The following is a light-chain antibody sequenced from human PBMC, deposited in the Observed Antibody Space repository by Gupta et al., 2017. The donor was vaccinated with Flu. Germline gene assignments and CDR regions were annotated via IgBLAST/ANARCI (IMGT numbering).Light chain of an antibody. CDR3: QQDDTLPHT. J-gene: IGKJ2*01. CDR1: PDISNY. Sequence: DIQMTQSPSSLSASVGDRVTITCQASPDISNYLNWYQQKPGKAPKLLIYDASNLETGVPSRFSGSGSGTDFTFTISSLQPEDIATYYCQQDDTLPHTFGQGTKMEIK. V-gene: IGKV1-33*01. CDR2: DAS.